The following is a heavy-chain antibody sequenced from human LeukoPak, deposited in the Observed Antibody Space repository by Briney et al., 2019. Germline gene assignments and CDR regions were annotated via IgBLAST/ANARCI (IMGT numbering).Heavy chain of an antibody. V-gene: IGHV3-15*01. D-gene: IGHD3-16*01. Sequence: WGSLTLSCEASGCTFTNVWMSWVGQPPARGRDWVVGMISKEDGGTTDYAVTVKGTFTMSRDNTKSTLFLQLNSLKVEDTAVYYCTKERWGIDSWGEGRLVTASS. CDR3: TKERWGIDS. CDR2: MISKEDGGTT. CDR1: GCTFTNVW. J-gene: IGHJ4*02.